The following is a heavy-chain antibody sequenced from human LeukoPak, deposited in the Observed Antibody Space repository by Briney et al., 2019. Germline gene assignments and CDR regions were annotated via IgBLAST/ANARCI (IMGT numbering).Heavy chain of an antibody. CDR3: ASLVGATHDAFDI. J-gene: IGHJ3*02. Sequence: GGSLRLSCAASGFTFSSYSMNWVRQAPGKGLEWVSSISSSSSYIYYADSVKGRFTISRDNAKNSLYLQMNSLRAEDTAVYYCASLVGATHDAFDIWGQGTMVTVSS. V-gene: IGHV3-21*01. CDR2: ISSSSSYI. D-gene: IGHD1-26*01. CDR1: GFTFSSYS.